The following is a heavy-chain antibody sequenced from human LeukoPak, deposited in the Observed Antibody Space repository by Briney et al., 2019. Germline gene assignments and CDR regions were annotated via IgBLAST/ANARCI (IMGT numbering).Heavy chain of an antibody. D-gene: IGHD3-22*01. CDR1: GYTFTSYA. V-gene: IGHV1-3*01. CDR2: INAGNGNT. CDR3: AREYHHSSGYYDWFDP. J-gene: IGHJ5*02. Sequence: ASVKVSCKASGYTFTSYAMHWVRQAPGQRLEWMGWINAGNGNTKYSQKFQGRVTITRDTSASTAYMELSSLRSEDTAVYYCAREYHHSSGYYDWFDPWGQGTLVTVSS.